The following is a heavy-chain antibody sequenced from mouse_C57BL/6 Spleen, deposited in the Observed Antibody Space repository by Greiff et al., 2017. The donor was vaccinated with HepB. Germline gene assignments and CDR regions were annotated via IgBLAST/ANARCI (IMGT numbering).Heavy chain of an antibody. J-gene: IGHJ2*01. CDR2: IDPETGGT. CDR1: GYTFTDYE. D-gene: IGHD1-1*01. V-gene: IGHV1-15*01. Sequence: QVQLKESGAELVRPGASVTLSCKASGYTFTDYEMHWVKQTPVHGLEWIGAIDPETGGTAYNQKFKGKAILTADKSSSTAYMGLRSLTSEDSAVYYCTLLRNYWGQGTTLTGSS. CDR3: TLLRNY.